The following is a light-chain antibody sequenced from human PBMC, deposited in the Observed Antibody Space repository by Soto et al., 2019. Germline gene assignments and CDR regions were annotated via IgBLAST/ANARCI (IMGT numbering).Light chain of an antibody. Sequence: IQMTQSPSTLSASVGDRVTITCRASESIGNWLAWYQQRLGKAPKLLIYDASSLQSGVPSRFNGSGSGTEFTLTISSLQPEDFATYYCQQYNSYWTFGQGTKVEIK. V-gene: IGKV1-5*01. CDR1: ESIGNW. CDR3: QQYNSYWT. CDR2: DAS. J-gene: IGKJ1*01.